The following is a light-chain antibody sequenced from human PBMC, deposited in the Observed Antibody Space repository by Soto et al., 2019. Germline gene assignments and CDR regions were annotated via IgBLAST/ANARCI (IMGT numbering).Light chain of an antibody. J-gene: IGLJ2*01. CDR3: AAWDDSLSVV. CDR1: SSNIGSNH. CDR2: RNN. V-gene: IGLV1-47*01. Sequence: QSVLTQPPSTSGTPGQRVTISCSGSSSNIGSNHVYWYQHLPGTAPKLLIYRNNQRPSGVPDRFTGSKSGTSASLAISGLRSEDEADYYCAAWDDSLSVVFGGGTKLTVL.